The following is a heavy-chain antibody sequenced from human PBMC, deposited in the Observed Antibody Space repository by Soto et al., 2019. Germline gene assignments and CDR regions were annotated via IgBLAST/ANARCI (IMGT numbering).Heavy chain of an antibody. D-gene: IGHD5-18*01. CDR3: ARDVGYGLIDY. CDR2: IRAYNGNT. CDR1: GYTFTSYS. Sequence: QVQLVQSGAEVKKPGASVKVSCKASGYTFTSYSISWVRQAPGQGLEWMGWIRAYNGNTYHARKLQGRVTMTTDTSTRTAYMELRSLRSDDTAVYYCARDVGYGLIDYWGQGTLVTVSS. V-gene: IGHV1-18*01. J-gene: IGHJ4*02.